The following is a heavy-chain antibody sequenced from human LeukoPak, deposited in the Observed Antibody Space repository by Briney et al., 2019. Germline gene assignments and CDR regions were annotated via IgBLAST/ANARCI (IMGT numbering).Heavy chain of an antibody. CDR3: ARDCSGGSCDHFDY. CDR1: GGTFSSYA. CDR2: IIPIFGTA. Sequence: ASVKVSCKASGGTFSSYAISWVRQAPGQGLEWMGRIIPIFGTANYAQKLQGRVTITTDESTSTAYMELSSLRSEDTAVYYCARDCSGGSCDHFDYWGQGTLVTVSS. J-gene: IGHJ4*02. D-gene: IGHD2-15*01. V-gene: IGHV1-69*05.